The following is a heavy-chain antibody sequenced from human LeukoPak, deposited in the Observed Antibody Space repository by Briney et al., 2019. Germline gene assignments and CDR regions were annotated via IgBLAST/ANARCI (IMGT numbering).Heavy chain of an antibody. CDR3: ARGPTYYYDSSGYP. CDR1: GGSFSGYY. D-gene: IGHD3-22*01. V-gene: IGHV4-34*01. J-gene: IGHJ5*02. CDR2: INHSGST. Sequence: SETLSLTCAVYGGSFSGYYWSWIRQPPGKGLEWIGEINHSGSTNYNPSLKSRVTISVDTSENQFSLKLSSVTAADTAVYYCARGPTYYYDSSGYPWGQGTLVTVSS.